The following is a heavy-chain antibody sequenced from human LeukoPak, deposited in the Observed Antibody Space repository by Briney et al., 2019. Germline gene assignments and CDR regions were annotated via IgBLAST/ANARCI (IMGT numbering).Heavy chain of an antibody. Sequence: SETLSLTCTVSGGSISSYYWSWIRQPPGKGLEWIGEINHSGSTNYNPSLKSRVTISVDTSKNQFSLKLSSVTAADTAVYYCARRGIAAAGHRYFQHWGQGTLVTVSP. V-gene: IGHV4-34*01. CDR1: GGSISSYY. D-gene: IGHD6-13*01. CDR2: INHSGST. CDR3: ARRGIAAAGHRYFQH. J-gene: IGHJ1*01.